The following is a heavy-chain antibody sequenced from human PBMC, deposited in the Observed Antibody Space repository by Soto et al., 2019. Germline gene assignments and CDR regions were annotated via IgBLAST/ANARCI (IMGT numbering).Heavy chain of an antibody. J-gene: IGHJ3*02. CDR1: RRYC. V-gene: IGHV4-59*01. Sequence: RRYCKRVIRLPLGKKLEWIGYSYYSGSTNYNPSLKSRDTLSVDTSKNQFSLKLSPVTAADTAVYYCAREPSGYSSGNDAFDIWGQGRMVT. CDR2: SYYSGST. CDR3: AREPSGYSSGNDAFDI. D-gene: IGHD6-19*01.